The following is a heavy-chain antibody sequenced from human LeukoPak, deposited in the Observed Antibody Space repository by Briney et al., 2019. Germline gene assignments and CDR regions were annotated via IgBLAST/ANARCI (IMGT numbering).Heavy chain of an antibody. CDR1: GGSISSSSYY. CDR2: IYYTGGT. Sequence: SETLSLTCTVSGGSISSSSYYWGWIRQPPGKGLEWIGSIYYTGGTNYSPSLKSRVAISVDTSKNQFSLKLSSVTAADTAVYYCARHGGTRVTLVEVYYFDYWGQGTLVTVSS. J-gene: IGHJ4*02. D-gene: IGHD4-11*01. CDR3: ARHGGTRVTLVEVYYFDY. V-gene: IGHV4-39*01.